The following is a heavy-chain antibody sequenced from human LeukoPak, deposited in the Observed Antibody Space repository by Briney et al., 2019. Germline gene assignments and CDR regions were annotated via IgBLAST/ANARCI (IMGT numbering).Heavy chain of an antibody. D-gene: IGHD3-22*01. CDR2: ISGSGGST. V-gene: IGHV3-23*01. CDR1: GFTFSSYG. J-gene: IGHJ4*02. Sequence: GGSLRLSCAASGFTFSSYGMSWVRQAPGKGLEWVSAISGSGGSTYYADSVKGRFTISRDNSKNTLYLQMNSLRAEDTAVYYCAKDLYGSPSFYYYDSSGYYLGYFDYWGQGTLVTVSS. CDR3: AKDLYGSPSFYYYDSSGYYLGYFDY.